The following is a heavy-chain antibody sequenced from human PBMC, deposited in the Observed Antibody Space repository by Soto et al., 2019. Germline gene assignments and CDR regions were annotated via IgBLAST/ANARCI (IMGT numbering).Heavy chain of an antibody. CDR3: ARVRGSYGMEV. Sequence: ASVKVSCKASGYTFTSYAMHWVRQAPGQRLEWMGWINAGNGNTKYSQKFQGRVTITRDTSASTAYMELSSLRSEDTAVYYCARVRGSYGMEVWGQGTTVHRSS. CDR2: INAGNGNT. J-gene: IGHJ6*01. CDR1: GYTFTSYA. V-gene: IGHV1-3*01.